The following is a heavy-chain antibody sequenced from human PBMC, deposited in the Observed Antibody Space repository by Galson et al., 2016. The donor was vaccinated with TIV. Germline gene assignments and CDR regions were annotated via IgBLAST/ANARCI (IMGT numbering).Heavy chain of an antibody. Sequence: KGLEWVGRIKSNFDGGTTDYAAPVKGRFTISRHDSKNTLFQQMNRRKTEDTAVYYCTTELGYCSGGYCYYFDYWGQGTLVTVSS. V-gene: IGHV3-15*01. CDR3: TTELGYCSGGYCYYFDY. J-gene: IGHJ4*02. D-gene: IGHD2-15*01. CDR2: IKSNFDGGTT.